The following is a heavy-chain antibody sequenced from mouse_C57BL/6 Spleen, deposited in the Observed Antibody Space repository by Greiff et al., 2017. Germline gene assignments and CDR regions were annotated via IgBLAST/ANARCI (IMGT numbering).Heavy chain of an antibody. D-gene: IGHD2-5*01. CDR3: ARMDYSKIFDY. J-gene: IGHJ2*01. CDR1: GYTFTDYY. CDR2: INPNNGGT. V-gene: IGHV1-26*01. Sequence: VQLQQSGPELVKPGASVKISCKASGYTFTDYYMNWVKQSHGKSLEWIGDINPNNGGTSYNQKFKGKATLTVDKSSSTAYMELRSLTSEDSAVYYCARMDYSKIFDYWGQGTTLTVSS.